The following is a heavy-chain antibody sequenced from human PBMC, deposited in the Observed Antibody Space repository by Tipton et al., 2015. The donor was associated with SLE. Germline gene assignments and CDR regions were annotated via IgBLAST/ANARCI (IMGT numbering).Heavy chain of an antibody. Sequence: QSGAEVKKPGASVKVSCKASGYTFTSYGISWVRQAPGQGLEWMGWISTYNANTHYAQKLQGRVTMTTYTSTSTAYMELRSLRSDDTAVYYCARDGGPAPESHHYYMDVWGIGTTVTVSS. V-gene: IGHV1-18*01. CDR2: ISTYNANT. CDR1: GYTFTSYG. D-gene: IGHD3-16*01. J-gene: IGHJ6*03. CDR3: ARDGGPAPESHHYYMDV.